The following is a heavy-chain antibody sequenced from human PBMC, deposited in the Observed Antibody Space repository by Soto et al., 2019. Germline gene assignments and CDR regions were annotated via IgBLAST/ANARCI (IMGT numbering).Heavy chain of an antibody. V-gene: IGHV1-2*04. Sequence: QVQLVQSGAEVKKPGASVKVSCKASGYTFTGHYIHWVRQAPGQGLEWMGWINPNSGGTNYAQKLQGWVTMTRDTSSTTAYMELSRLKSDDTAVYYCARAHSSGWYAFDYWGQGTLVTVSS. CDR2: INPNSGGT. J-gene: IGHJ4*02. CDR3: ARAHSSGWYAFDY. CDR1: GYTFTGHY. D-gene: IGHD6-19*01.